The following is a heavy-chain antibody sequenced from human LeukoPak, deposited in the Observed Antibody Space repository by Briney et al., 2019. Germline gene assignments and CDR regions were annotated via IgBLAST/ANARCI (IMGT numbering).Heavy chain of an antibody. CDR3: ATGGSNWYGP. V-gene: IGHV4-59*01. CDR2: IYYSGST. Sequence: SETLSLTCTVSGGSISNYYWSWIRQPPGKGLEWIGYIYYSGSTIYNPSLKSRVTISVDTSKNQLSLKLTSVTAADTAVYYCATGGSNWYGPWGQGTLVTVSS. J-gene: IGHJ5*02. CDR1: GGSISNYY.